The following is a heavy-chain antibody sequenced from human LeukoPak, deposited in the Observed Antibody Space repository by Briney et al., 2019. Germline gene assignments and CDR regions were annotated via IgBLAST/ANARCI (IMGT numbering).Heavy chain of an antibody. CDR2: ISAYNGNT. CDR1: GYTFTSYG. J-gene: IGHJ6*02. Sequence: ASVKVSCKASGYTFTSYGISWVRQAPGQGLEWMGWISAYNGNTNYAQKLQGRVTMTTDTSTSTVYMELSSLRSEDTAVYYCARGVLYCSGGSCYSSYYGMDVWGQGTTVTVSS. D-gene: IGHD2-15*01. V-gene: IGHV1-18*01. CDR3: ARGVLYCSGGSCYSSYYGMDV.